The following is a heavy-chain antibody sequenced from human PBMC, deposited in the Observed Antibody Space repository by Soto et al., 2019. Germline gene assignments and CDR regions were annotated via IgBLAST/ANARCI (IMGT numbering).Heavy chain of an antibody. CDR2: ISYDGSNK. D-gene: IGHD1-1*01. Sequence: XVSLLLSCAASGFTFSSYAMHWVRQAAGKGLEWVAVISYDGSNKYYADSVKGRFTISRDNSKNTLYLQMNSLRAEDTAVYYCARDVRYTSFAFDIWGQGTMVTVSS. V-gene: IGHV3-30-3*01. CDR1: GFTFSSYA. J-gene: IGHJ3*02. CDR3: ARDVRYTSFAFDI.